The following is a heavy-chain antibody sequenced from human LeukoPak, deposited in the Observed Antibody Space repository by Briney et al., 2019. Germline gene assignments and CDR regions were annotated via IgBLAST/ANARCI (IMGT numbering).Heavy chain of an antibody. CDR2: IWYDGSNK. CDR3: ARDGRYCSSTSCFRRSGMDV. Sequence: GRSLRLSCAASGFTFSSYGMHWVRQAPGKGLEWVAVIWYDGSNKYYADSVKGRLTISRDNSKNTLYLQMNSLRAEDTAVYYCARDGRYCSSTSCFRRSGMDVWGQGTTVTVSS. J-gene: IGHJ6*02. CDR1: GFTFSSYG. V-gene: IGHV3-33*01. D-gene: IGHD2-2*01.